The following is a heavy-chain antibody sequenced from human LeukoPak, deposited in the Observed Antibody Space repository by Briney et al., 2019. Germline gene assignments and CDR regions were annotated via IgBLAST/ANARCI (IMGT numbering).Heavy chain of an antibody. J-gene: IGHJ3*02. CDR1: GGSISNYY. D-gene: IGHD2-2*01. Sequence: PSETLSLTCTVSGGSISNYYWSWIRQPPGKGLEWIGYIYYSGSTNYNPSLKSRVTILVDTSKNQFSLKLSSVTAADTAVYYCARRPPAANDYDFDIWGQGTMVTVSS. CDR3: ARRPPAANDYDFDI. V-gene: IGHV4-59*01. CDR2: IYYSGST.